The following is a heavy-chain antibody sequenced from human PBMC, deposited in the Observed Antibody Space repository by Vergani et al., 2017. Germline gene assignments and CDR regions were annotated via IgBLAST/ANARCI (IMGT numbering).Heavy chain of an antibody. Sequence: QVQLHESGPGLVKPSQTLSLTCTVSGGSINSHNYYWSWIRQPAGKGLEWIGRIHTSGSTNYNPSLKSRVTISVDTSNNHFSLRLNSLTAADTAVYYCARRSGIVYDIFSGTQYFFDFWGQGTLVTVSS. J-gene: IGHJ4*02. CDR1: GGSINSHNYY. V-gene: IGHV4-61*02. CDR2: IHTSGST. D-gene: IGHD3-9*01. CDR3: ARRSGIVYDIFSGTQYFFDF.